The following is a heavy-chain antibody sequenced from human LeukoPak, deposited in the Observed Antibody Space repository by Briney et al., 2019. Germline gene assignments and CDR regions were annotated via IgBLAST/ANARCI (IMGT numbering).Heavy chain of an antibody. CDR2: THHSGKT. CDR1: GDSIRNYY. D-gene: IGHD3-3*02. Sequence: SETLSLTCSVSGDSIRNYYWNWVRQPPGKSLEWIGYTHHSGKTYYNPSLKSRVSISVGTSKNQFSLKLSFVTAADTAIYYCAKWEEALRAFDVWGQGTMVTVSS. CDR3: AKWEEALRAFDV. J-gene: IGHJ3*01. V-gene: IGHV4-59*08.